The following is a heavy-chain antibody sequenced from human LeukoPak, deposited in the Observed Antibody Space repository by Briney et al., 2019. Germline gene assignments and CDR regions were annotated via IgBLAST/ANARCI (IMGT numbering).Heavy chain of an antibody. V-gene: IGHV4-59*01. D-gene: IGHD1-26*01. CDR2: IYYSGST. Sequence: SETLSLTCTVSGGSISSYYWSWIRQPPGKGLEWIGYIYYSGSTNYNPSLKSRVTISVDTSKNQFSLKLSSVTAADTAVYYCARGVGATWASEYYFDYWGQGTLVTVSS. CDR1: GGSISSYY. CDR3: ARGVGATWASEYYFDY. J-gene: IGHJ4*02.